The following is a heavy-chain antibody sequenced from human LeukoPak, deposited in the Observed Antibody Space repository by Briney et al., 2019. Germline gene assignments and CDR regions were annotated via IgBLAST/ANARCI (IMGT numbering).Heavy chain of an antibody. V-gene: IGHV4-4*02. Sequence: SETLSLTCTVSGDSFSSNNYWTWVRPPPGKGLEWIGEIYRSGATNYNPSLRSRVTVSLDKSKNQFSLRLNSVTAADTAIYYCARNAGYSDLNYWGQGVLVTVSP. CDR3: ARNAGYSDLNY. D-gene: IGHD3-22*01. J-gene: IGHJ4*02. CDR2: IYRSGAT. CDR1: GDSFSSNNY.